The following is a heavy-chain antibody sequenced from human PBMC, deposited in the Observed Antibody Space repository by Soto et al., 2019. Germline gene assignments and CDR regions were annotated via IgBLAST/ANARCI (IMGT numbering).Heavy chain of an antibody. D-gene: IGHD3-22*01. CDR3: ARASSSWDSSGYYYLSAFDI. Sequence: SVKVSCKASGGTFSSYAISWVRQAPGQGLEWMGGIIPIFGTANYAQKFQGRVTITADESTSTAYMELSSLRSEDTAVYYCARASSSWDSSGYYYLSAFDIWGQGTMVTVPS. CDR1: GGTFSSYA. V-gene: IGHV1-69*13. J-gene: IGHJ3*02. CDR2: IIPIFGTA.